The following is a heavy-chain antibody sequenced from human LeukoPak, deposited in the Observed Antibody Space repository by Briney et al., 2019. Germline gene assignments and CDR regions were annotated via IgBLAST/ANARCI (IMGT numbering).Heavy chain of an antibody. CDR3: ARDRWFGESRYFDY. J-gene: IGHJ4*02. CDR1: GFTFSSYS. CDR2: ISISSSTI. V-gene: IGHV3-48*02. Sequence: GGSLRLSCAASGFTFSSYSMNWVRQAPGKGLEWVSYISISSSTIYYADSVKGRFTISRDNAKNSLYLQMNSLRDEDTAVYYCARDRWFGESRYFDYWGQGTLVTVSS. D-gene: IGHD3-10*01.